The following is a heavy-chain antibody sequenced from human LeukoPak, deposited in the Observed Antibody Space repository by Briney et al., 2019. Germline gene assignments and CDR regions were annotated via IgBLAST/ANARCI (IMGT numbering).Heavy chain of an antibody. CDR2: ISVDGGST. V-gene: IGHV3-43*02. J-gene: IGHJ4*02. CDR1: GFTFDDYA. Sequence: GGSLRLSCAASGFTFDDYAMHWVRQAPGKGLEWVSLISVDGGSTYYADSGKGRFTISTDNSKNSLYLQMNSLRTEDTALSYCAKAASVGLDYWGQGTLVTVSS. CDR3: AKAASVGLDY. D-gene: IGHD2-21*01.